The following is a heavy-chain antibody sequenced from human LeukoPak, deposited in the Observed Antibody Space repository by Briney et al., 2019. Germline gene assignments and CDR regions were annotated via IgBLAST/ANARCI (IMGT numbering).Heavy chain of an antibody. Sequence: GGSLRLSCAASGFTFSDYYMSWIRQAPGKGLEWVSYISSSGSTIYYADSVKGRFTISRDNAKNSLYLQMNSLRGDDTALYYCARGVANYDTLTGYYSPYDAFDVWGQGTMVTVSS. CDR3: ARGVANYDTLTGYYSPYDAFDV. V-gene: IGHV3-11*04. D-gene: IGHD3-9*01. CDR1: GFTFSDYY. CDR2: ISSSGSTI. J-gene: IGHJ3*01.